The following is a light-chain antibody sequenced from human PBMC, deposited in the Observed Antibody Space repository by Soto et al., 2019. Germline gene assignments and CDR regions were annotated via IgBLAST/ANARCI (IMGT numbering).Light chain of an antibody. J-gene: IGLJ2*01. Sequence: QSALTQPASVSGSPGQSITISCTGTSCDIGGYNYVSWYQQHPGKAPKLLISEVTNRPSGVSNRFSGSKSGNTASLTISGLQAEDEADYYCRSYTTNITPVVFGGGTKLTVL. CDR1: SCDIGGYNY. CDR2: EVT. V-gene: IGLV2-14*01. CDR3: RSYTTNITPVV.